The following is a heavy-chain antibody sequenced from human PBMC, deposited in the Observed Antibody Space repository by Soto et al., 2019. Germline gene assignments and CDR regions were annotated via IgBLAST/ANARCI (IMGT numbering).Heavy chain of an antibody. Sequence: SETLSLTCTVSGGSISSYYWSWIRQPPGKGLEWIGYIYYSGSTNYNPSLKSRVTISVDTSKNQFSLKLSSVTAADTAVYYCARHARGGYCSGGSCLDPTAEICDYWGQGTLVTVSS. CDR2: IYYSGST. V-gene: IGHV4-59*08. CDR3: ARHARGGYCSGGSCLDPTAEICDY. CDR1: GGSISSYY. J-gene: IGHJ4*02. D-gene: IGHD2-15*01.